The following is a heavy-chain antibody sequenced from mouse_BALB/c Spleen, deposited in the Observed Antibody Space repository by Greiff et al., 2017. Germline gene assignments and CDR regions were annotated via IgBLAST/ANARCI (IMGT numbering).Heavy chain of an antibody. Sequence: QVQLQQSGPGLVQPSQSLSITCTASGFSLTSYGVHWVRQTPGKGLEWLEVICSGGSTDYNAAFISRRGISKDNSQSQVFFKKNSLQANDTAIYYCARNYDAMDYWGQGTSVTVSS. V-gene: IGHV2-2*02. CDR1: GFSLTSYG. J-gene: IGHJ4*01. CDR3: ARNYDAMDY. CDR2: ICSGGST.